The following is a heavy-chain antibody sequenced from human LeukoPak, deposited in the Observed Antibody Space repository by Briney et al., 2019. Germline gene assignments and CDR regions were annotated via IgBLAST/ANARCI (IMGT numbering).Heavy chain of an antibody. J-gene: IGHJ4*02. CDR3: ASSPRGVY. V-gene: IGHV3-48*03. CDR2: ISGSGTTI. Sequence: TGGSLRLSCVASGFTFGSYEMSWVRQAPGKGLEWVSEISGSGTTIFYADSVKGRFTVSRDNAKNSLYLQMNSLRVEDTAVYYCASSPRGVYWGQGTLVTVSS. D-gene: IGHD3-10*01. CDR1: GFTFGSYE.